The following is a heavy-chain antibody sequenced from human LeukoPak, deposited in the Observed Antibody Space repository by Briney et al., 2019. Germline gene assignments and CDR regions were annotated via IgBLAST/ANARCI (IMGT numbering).Heavy chain of an antibody. CDR1: GFTFSSYA. CDR2: ISGSGGST. CDR3: AKAPHSSYDSSGYYLDY. D-gene: IGHD3-22*01. Sequence: GGSVRLSCAASGFTFSSYAMSWVRQAPGKGLEWVSAISGSGGSTYYADSVKGRFTISRDNSKNTLYLQMNSLRAEDTAGYYCAKAPHSSYDSSGYYLDYWGQGTLVTVSS. V-gene: IGHV3-23*01. J-gene: IGHJ4*02.